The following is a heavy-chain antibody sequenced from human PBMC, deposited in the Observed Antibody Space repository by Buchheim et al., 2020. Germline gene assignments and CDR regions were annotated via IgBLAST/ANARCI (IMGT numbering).Heavy chain of an antibody. Sequence: QVTLRESGPALVKSTQTLTLTCTFSGFSLSTSGMCVSWIRQPPGKALEWLARIDWDDDKYYSTSLKTRLTISKDPSKNQVVLTMTNMDPVDTATYYCARMTYGGNSSGSWFDPWGQGTL. J-gene: IGHJ5*02. CDR1: GFSLSTSGMC. CDR3: ARMTYGGNSSGSWFDP. V-gene: IGHV2-70*15. CDR2: IDWDDDK. D-gene: IGHD4-23*01.